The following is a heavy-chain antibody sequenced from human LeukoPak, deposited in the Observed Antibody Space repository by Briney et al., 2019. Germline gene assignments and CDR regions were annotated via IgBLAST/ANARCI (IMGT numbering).Heavy chain of an antibody. Sequence: PGRSLRLSWAAAGFTFGSYSMRWVRQAPGKWRGWVAVISYDGSNKYHADCVKGRFTISRENYKNTLYLQMNSLRAEDTAVYYCERGLSSWYLDWFDPWGQGTLVTVSS. CDR3: ERGLSSWYLDWFDP. J-gene: IGHJ5*02. CDR2: ISYDGSNK. D-gene: IGHD6-13*01. V-gene: IGHV3-30*04. CDR1: GFTFGSYS.